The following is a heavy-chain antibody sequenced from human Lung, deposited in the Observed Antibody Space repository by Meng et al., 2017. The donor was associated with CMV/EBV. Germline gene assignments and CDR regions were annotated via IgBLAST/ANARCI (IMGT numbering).Heavy chain of an antibody. J-gene: IGHJ4*02. Sequence: SCAASGFSISDNGMHWVRQAPGKGLEWLAVTLYDGFNKYYAESVRGPFTISRDNFDNTMHLQMNNLRDEATAVYYCSKGAGSVGSIHFDSWGQGALVTVSS. D-gene: IGHD1-26*01. CDR2: TLYDGFNK. CDR3: SKGAGSVGSIHFDS. V-gene: IGHV3-33*03. CDR1: GFSISDNG.